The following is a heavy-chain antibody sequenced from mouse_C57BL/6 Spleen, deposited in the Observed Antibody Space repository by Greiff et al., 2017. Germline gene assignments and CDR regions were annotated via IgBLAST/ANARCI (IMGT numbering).Heavy chain of an antibody. V-gene: IGHV3-6*01. CDR3: ARGDYDYDGWYFDV. D-gene: IGHD2-4*01. CDR1: GYSITSGYY. J-gene: IGHJ1*03. CDR2: ISYDGSN. Sequence: ESGPGLVKPSQSLSLTCSVTGYSITSGYYWNWIRQFPGNKLEWMGYISYDGSNNYNPSLKNRISITRDTSKNQFFLKLNSVTTEDTATYYCARGDYDYDGWYFDVWGTGTTVTVSS.